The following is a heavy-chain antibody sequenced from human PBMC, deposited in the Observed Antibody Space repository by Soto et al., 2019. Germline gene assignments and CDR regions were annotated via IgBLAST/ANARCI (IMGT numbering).Heavy chain of an antibody. V-gene: IGHV1-46*01. J-gene: IGHJ4*02. CDR2: INPSGGST. Sequence: QVQLVQSGAEVKKPGASVKVSCKASGYTFTSYYMHWVRQAPGQGLEWMGIINPSGGSTSYAQKFQGRVTMTRDTSTSTVYMELSSLRSEDTAVYYCARDHYDSSGYYSGIMDYWGQGTLVTVSS. CDR1: GYTFTSYY. D-gene: IGHD3-22*01. CDR3: ARDHYDSSGYYSGIMDY.